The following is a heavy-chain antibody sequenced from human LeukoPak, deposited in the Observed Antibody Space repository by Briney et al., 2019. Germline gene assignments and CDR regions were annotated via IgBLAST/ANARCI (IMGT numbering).Heavy chain of an antibody. J-gene: IGHJ4*02. V-gene: IGHV3-66*01. Sequence: GGSLRLSCAASGFTVSDNFMSWVRQAPGMALEWVSVIYTGGTTYYANSVKGRFTISRDTSKNTLFLQINSLRAEDTAVYYCARETRYCSSTSCQLDYWGQGTLVTVSS. CDR2: IYTGGTT. D-gene: IGHD2-2*01. CDR1: GFTVSDNF. CDR3: ARETRYCSSTSCQLDY.